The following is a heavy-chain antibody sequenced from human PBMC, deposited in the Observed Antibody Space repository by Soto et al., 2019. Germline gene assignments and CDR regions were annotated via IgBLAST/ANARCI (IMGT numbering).Heavy chain of an antibody. CDR3: ARTNYNWVFFDY. V-gene: IGHV3-11*01. D-gene: IGHD1-20*01. CDR1: GFTFSDYY. CDR2: ISSSGSTI. J-gene: IGHJ4*02. Sequence: LRLSCAASGFTFSDYYMSWIRQAPGKGLEWVSYISSSGSTIYYADSVKGRFTISRDNAKNSLYLQMNSLRAEDTAVYYCARTNYNWVFFDYWGQGTLVTVSS.